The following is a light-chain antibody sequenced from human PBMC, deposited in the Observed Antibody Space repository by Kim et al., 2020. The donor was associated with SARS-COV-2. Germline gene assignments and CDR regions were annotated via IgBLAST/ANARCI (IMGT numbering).Light chain of an antibody. CDR1: QTINTF. Sequence: SAAVGDSVTFTCRASQTINTFLNWYQQKPGKAPKLLIYSTSTLQSGVPSRFSGSGSGTDFTLPISSLQPEDFATYYCQQSYVTPYSFGQGTKLEI. CDR3: QQSYVTPYS. V-gene: IGKV1-39*01. J-gene: IGKJ2*01. CDR2: STS.